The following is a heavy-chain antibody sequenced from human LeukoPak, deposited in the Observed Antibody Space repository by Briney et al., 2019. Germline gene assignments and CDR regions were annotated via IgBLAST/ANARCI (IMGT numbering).Heavy chain of an antibody. Sequence: GGSLRLSCAASGFTFSSYWMNWVRQAPGKGLEWVANIKQDGNEKYYVDSVKGRFTISRDNARNSLYLQMNSLRVEDTAVYYCARERGQLVSAFDIWGQGTMVTVSS. D-gene: IGHD6-6*01. V-gene: IGHV3-7*01. CDR3: ARERGQLVSAFDI. J-gene: IGHJ3*02. CDR2: IKQDGNEK. CDR1: GFTFSSYW.